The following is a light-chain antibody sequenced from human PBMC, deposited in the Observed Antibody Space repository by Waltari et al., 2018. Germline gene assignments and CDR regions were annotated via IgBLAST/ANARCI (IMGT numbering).Light chain of an antibody. CDR3: QSYDNSLRGSVL. Sequence: QSVLTQVPSVSGAPGQRVTISCTGGDSNIASFGVNWYQHPPGRVPKLLIYENTNRPSGVPDRFSGSKSGTSASLAIEGLQPEDEGDYYCQSYDNSLRGSVLFGGGTKVTV. V-gene: IGLV1-40*01. CDR1: DSNIASFG. CDR2: ENT. J-gene: IGLJ3*02.